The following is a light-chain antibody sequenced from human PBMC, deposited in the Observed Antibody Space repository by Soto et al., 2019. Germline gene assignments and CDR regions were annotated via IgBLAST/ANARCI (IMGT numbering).Light chain of an antibody. CDR3: SSYTTSNTRQIV. CDR2: DVS. V-gene: IGLV2-14*03. J-gene: IGLJ1*01. Sequence: QSALTQRASVSGSPGQSITISCTGTSSDVGGYNYVSWYQHHPGKAPKLMIYDVSNRPSGVSNRFSGSKSGNTASLTISGLQPEDEADYYCSSYTTSNTRQIVLGTGTKVTVL. CDR1: SSDVGGYNY.